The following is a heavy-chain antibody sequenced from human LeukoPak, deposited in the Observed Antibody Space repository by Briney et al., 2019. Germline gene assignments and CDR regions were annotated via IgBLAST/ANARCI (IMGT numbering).Heavy chain of an antibody. CDR1: GYTFTNYG. Sequence: ASVKVSCKASGYTFTNYGISWVRQAPGQGLEWMGWISAYSGNTNYAQNLQGRVTMTTDTSTSTAYMELRSLRSDDTAVYYCARAPDNYDFWSGPFDYWGRGTLVTVSS. V-gene: IGHV1-18*01. J-gene: IGHJ4*02. CDR3: ARAPDNYDFWSGPFDY. D-gene: IGHD3-3*01. CDR2: ISAYSGNT.